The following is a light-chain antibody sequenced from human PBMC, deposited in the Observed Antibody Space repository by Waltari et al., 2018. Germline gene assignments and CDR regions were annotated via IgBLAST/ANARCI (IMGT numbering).Light chain of an antibody. CDR1: QIISSY. CDR3: EQSYSTLALT. CDR2: AAS. J-gene: IGKJ4*01. V-gene: IGKV1-39*01. Sequence: DIQMTQSPSSLSASVGDRFPITCRASQIISSYLNWYQQKPGKAPKLLIYAASSLQSGVPSRFSGSGSGTDFTLTISSMQPEDFATYYCEQSYSTLALTFGGGTKVEIK.